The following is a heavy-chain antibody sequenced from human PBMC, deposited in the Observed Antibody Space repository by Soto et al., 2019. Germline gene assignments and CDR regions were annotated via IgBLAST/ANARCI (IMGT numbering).Heavy chain of an antibody. V-gene: IGHV1-69*13. J-gene: IGHJ6*02. D-gene: IGHD2-2*01. CDR2: IIPIFGTA. CDR3: ARAGIGYCISTSCPSYGMDV. Sequence: GASVKVSCKASGGTFSSYAISWVRQAPGQGLEWMGGIIPIFGTANYAQKFQGRVTITADESTSTAYMELSSLRSEDTAVYYCARAGIGYCISTSCPSYGMDVWGQGTTVTVSS. CDR1: GGTFSSYA.